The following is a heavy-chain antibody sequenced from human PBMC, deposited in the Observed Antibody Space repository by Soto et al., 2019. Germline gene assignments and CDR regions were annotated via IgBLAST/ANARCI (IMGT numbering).Heavy chain of an antibody. Sequence: ASVKVSCKASGYTFTGYGISWVRQAPGQGLEWMGWISAYNGNTNYAQKLQGRVTMTTDTSTSTAYMELRSLRSDDTAVYYCAREWGSYYYGTVVDFDYWGQGTLVTVSS. CDR1: GYTFTGYG. CDR2: ISAYNGNT. J-gene: IGHJ4*02. CDR3: AREWGSYYYGTVVDFDY. D-gene: IGHD3-10*01. V-gene: IGHV1-18*01.